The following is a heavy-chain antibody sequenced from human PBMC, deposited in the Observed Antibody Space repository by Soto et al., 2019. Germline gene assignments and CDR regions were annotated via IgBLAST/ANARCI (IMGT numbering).Heavy chain of an antibody. CDR3: AREVGITGTHSYGY. CDR1: GYTFTSYG. V-gene: IGHV1-18*01. D-gene: IGHD1-20*01. J-gene: IGHJ4*02. CDR2: ISAYNGNT. Sequence: ASVKVSCKASGYTFTSYGISWVRQAPGQGLEWMGWISAYNGNTNYAQKLQGRVTMTTDTSTSTAYMELRSLRSDDTAVYYCAREVGITGTHSYGYWGQGTLVTVSS.